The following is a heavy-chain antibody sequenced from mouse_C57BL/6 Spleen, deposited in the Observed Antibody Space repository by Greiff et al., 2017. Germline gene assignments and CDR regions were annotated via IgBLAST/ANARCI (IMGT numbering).Heavy chain of an antibody. CDR3: ARDSTVVARYFDV. D-gene: IGHD1-1*01. V-gene: IGHV1-64*01. CDR1: GYTFTSYW. Sequence: VKLQQPGAELVKPGASVKLSCKASGYTFTSYWMHWVKQRPGQGLEWIGMIHPNSGSTNYNEKFKSKATLTVDKSSSTAYMQLSSLTSEDSAVXYCARDSTVVARYFDVWGTGTTVTVSS. J-gene: IGHJ1*03. CDR2: IHPNSGST.